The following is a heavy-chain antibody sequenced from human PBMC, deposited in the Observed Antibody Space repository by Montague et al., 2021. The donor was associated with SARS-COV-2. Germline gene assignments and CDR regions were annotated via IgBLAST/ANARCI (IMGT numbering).Heavy chain of an antibody. CDR3: ARSGQPAGNYAPLGYYGLDV. CDR2: IDWDDDK. V-gene: IGHV2-70*11. J-gene: IGHJ6*02. Sequence: PALVKPTQTLTLTCTFSGFSLTTSAMCVSWIRQPPGKAPEWPARIDWDDDKHYNASLKTRLTISKDTSKSHVVLTMTNMAPVDTGTYYCARSGQPAGNYAPLGYYGLDVWGRGTTVIVSS. D-gene: IGHD1-26*01. CDR1: GFSLTTSAMC.